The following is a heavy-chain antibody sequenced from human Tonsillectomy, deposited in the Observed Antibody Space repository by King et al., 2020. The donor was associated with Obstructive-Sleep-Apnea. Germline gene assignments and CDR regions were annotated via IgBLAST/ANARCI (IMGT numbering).Heavy chain of an antibody. V-gene: IGHV3-30*04. Sequence: VQLVESGGGVVQPGRSLRLSCAASGFTFSSYAMHWVRQAPGKGLEWVAVISYDGSNKYYADSVKGRFTISRDNSKNTLYLQMNSLRAEDTAVYYCSRGLGDAAACLPYYYYGMDVWGQGPTVTVSS. D-gene: IGHD6-13*01. J-gene: IGHJ6*02. CDR1: GFTFSSYA. CDR3: SRGLGDAAACLPYYYYGMDV. CDR2: ISYDGSNK.